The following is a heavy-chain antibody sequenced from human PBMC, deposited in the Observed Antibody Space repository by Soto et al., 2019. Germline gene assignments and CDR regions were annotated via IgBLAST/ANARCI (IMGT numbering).Heavy chain of an antibody. D-gene: IGHD3-10*01. CDR1: GFTFSSYA. V-gene: IGHV3-23*01. J-gene: IGHJ4*02. CDR2: ISGSGGST. CDR3: AKGSSLWFGELLYFDY. Sequence: GGSLRLSCAASGFTFSSYAMSWVRQAPGKGLEWVSAISGSGGSTYYADSVKGRFTISRDNSKNTLYLQMNSLRAEDTAVYYCAKGSSLWFGELLYFDYWGQGTLVTVSS.